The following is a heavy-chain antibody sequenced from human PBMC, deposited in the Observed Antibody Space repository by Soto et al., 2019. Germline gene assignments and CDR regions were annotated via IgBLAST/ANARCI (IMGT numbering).Heavy chain of an antibody. J-gene: IGHJ6*02. Sequence: QVQLVESGGGVVQPGRSLRLSCAASGFTFSSYGMHWVRQAPGKGLEWVAVIWYDGSNKYYADSVKGRFTISRDNSKNTLYLQMNSLRAEDTAVYYCAREGIQLWFDYYYGMDVWGQGTTVTVSS. CDR2: IWYDGSNK. CDR3: AREGIQLWFDYYYGMDV. D-gene: IGHD5-18*01. V-gene: IGHV3-33*01. CDR1: GFTFSSYG.